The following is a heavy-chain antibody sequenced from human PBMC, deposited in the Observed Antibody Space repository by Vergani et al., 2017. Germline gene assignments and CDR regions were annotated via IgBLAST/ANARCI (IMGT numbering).Heavy chain of an antibody. V-gene: IGHV4-38-2*02. CDR1: GYSISSGYY. D-gene: IGHD4-17*01. J-gene: IGHJ4*02. Sequence: QVQLQESGPGLVKPSETLSLTCTVSGYSISSGYYWGWGRQPPGKGLGWIGSIHHSGSPYDNPSLKSRGTISVDTSKNHFSLKLSSVTAADTAVYYCAREPSGYGDPFDYWGQGTLVTVSS. CDR2: IHHSGSP. CDR3: AREPSGYGDPFDY.